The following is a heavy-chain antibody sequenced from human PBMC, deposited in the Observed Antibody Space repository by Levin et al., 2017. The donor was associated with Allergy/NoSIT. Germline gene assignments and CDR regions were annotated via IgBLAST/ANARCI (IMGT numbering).Heavy chain of an antibody. V-gene: IGHV3-33*01. D-gene: IGHD2-15*01. J-gene: IGHJ4*02. Sequence: GESLKISCAASGFTFSSYGMHWVRQAPGKGLEWVAVIWYDGSNKYYADSVKGRFTISRDNSKNTLYLQMNSLRAEDTAVYYCARDSIYCSGGSCYSGLADYWGQGTLVTVSS. CDR2: IWYDGSNK. CDR1: GFTFSSYG. CDR3: ARDSIYCSGGSCYSGLADY.